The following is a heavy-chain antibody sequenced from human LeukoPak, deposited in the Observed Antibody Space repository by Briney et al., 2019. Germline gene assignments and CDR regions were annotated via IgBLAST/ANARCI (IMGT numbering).Heavy chain of an antibody. CDR1: GFTFDDYA. J-gene: IGHJ4*02. Sequence: GGSLRLSCAASGFTFDDYAMHWVRQAPGKGLEWVSGISWNSGSIGYADSVKGRFTISRDNAMNSLYLQMNSLRAEDMALYYCAKASAAADNYFDYWGQGTLVTVSS. V-gene: IGHV3-9*03. D-gene: IGHD6-13*01. CDR3: AKASAAADNYFDY. CDR2: ISWNSGSI.